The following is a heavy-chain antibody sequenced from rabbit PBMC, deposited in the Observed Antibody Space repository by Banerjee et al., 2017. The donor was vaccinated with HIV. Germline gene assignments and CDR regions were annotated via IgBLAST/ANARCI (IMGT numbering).Heavy chain of an antibody. CDR1: GFSFSSSYY. D-gene: IGHD1-1*01. J-gene: IGHJ2*01. CDR3: TRTYDSSGAYAFDP. V-gene: IGHV1S40*01. CDR2: IVAGKNIDT. Sequence: QSLEESGGDLVKPGASLTLTCTASGFSFSSSYYMCWVRQAPGKGLEWVACIVAGKNIDTYYASWAKGRFTISKASSTTVTLQMTSLTAADTATYFCTRTYDSSGAYAFDPWGQGTLVTVS.